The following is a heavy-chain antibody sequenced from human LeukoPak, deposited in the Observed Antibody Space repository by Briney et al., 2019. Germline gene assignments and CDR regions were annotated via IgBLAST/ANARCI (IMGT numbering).Heavy chain of an antibody. J-gene: IGHJ4*02. D-gene: IGHD3-3*01. CDR3: ARDRGNYDFWSGYLY. CDR1: GGTFSSYA. Sequence: GASVKVSCKASGGTFSSYAISWVRQAPGQGLEWMGRIIPIFGTANYAQKLQGRVTITTDESTSTAYMELSSLRSEDTAVYYCARDRGNYDFWSGYLYWGQGTLVTVSS. V-gene: IGHV1-69*05. CDR2: IIPIFGTA.